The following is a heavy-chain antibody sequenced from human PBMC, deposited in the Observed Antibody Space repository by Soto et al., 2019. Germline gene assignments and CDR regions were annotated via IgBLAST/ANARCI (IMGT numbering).Heavy chain of an antibody. Sequence: GGSLRLSCAASGFTFSSYAMSWVRQAPGKGLEWVSAISGSGGSTYYADSVKGRFTISRDNSKNTLYLQMNSLRAEDTAVYYCAKVLNNDYSNYPSGYYYYYMDVWGKGTTVTVSS. CDR3: AKVLNNDYSNYPSGYYYYYMDV. CDR1: GFTFSSYA. V-gene: IGHV3-23*01. J-gene: IGHJ6*03. CDR2: ISGSGGST. D-gene: IGHD4-4*01.